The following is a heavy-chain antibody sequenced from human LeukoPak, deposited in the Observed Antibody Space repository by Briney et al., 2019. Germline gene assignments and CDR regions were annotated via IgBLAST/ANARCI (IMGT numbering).Heavy chain of an antibody. CDR1: GFTFSSYS. D-gene: IGHD6-13*01. V-gene: IGHV3-48*02. J-gene: IGHJ4*02. CDR3: ARAAYSSSPDS. CDR2: ISPSSSNM. Sequence: PGGSLRLSCAASGFTFSSYSMNWVRQAPGKGLEWVSYISPSSSNMFYADSVKGRFTISRDNAKNSLYLHMNSLRDEDTAVCYCARAAYSSSPDSWGQGTRVTVSS.